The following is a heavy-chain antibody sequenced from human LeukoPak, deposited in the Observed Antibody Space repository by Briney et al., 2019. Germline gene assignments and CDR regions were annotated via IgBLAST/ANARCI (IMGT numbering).Heavy chain of an antibody. V-gene: IGHV3-30*19. D-gene: IGHD2-15*01. CDR3: ARDYCSGGSCYLGRLDY. J-gene: IGHJ4*02. CDR2: IWYDGSNK. Sequence: GGSLRLSCAASGFTFSSYGMHWVRQAPGKGLEWVAVIWYDGSNKYYADSVKGRFTISRDNSKNTLYLQMNSLRAEDTAVYYCARDYCSGGSCYLGRLDYWGQGTLVTVSS. CDR1: GFTFSSYG.